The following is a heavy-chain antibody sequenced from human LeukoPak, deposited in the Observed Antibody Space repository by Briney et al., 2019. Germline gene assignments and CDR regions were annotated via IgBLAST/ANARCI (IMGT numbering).Heavy chain of an antibody. Sequence: PAETLSLTCTVSGGSISSSSYHWGWIRQPPGKGPEWIGTIYSSGSSYYNPSLKSRLTISVDTSRNQFSLKLSSVTASDTAVYYCATRYGSGTYPRYYFDSWGQGTLVTVSS. CDR1: GGSISSSSYH. J-gene: IGHJ4*02. V-gene: IGHV4-39*01. D-gene: IGHD3-10*01. CDR3: ATRYGSGTYPRYYFDS. CDR2: IYSSGSS.